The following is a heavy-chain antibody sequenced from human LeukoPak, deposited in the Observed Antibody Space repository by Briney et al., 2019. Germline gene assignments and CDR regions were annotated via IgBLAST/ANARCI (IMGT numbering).Heavy chain of an antibody. CDR1: GFTFSSYG. CDR3: VKVCQQWLVSGAFDI. V-gene: IGHV3-64D*09. J-gene: IGHJ3*02. D-gene: IGHD6-19*01. Sequence: PGGSLRLSCSASGFTFSSYGIHWVRQAPGKGLEYVSTITSHGGSAYYADSVKGRFTISRDNSKNTLYLQMSSLRPEDTAVYYCVKVCQQWLVSGAFDIWGQGTLVTVSS. CDR2: ITSHGGSA.